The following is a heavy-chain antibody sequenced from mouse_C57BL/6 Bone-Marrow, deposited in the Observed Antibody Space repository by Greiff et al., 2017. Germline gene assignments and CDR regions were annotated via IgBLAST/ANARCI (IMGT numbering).Heavy chain of an antibody. CDR3: TTHDGYSYYFDY. J-gene: IGHJ2*01. Sequence: VQLKESGAELVRPGASVKLSCTASVFNIKDDYMHWVKQRPEQGLEWIGWIDPENGDTEYASKFQGKATITADTSSNTAYLQLSSLTSEDTAVYYCTTHDGYSYYFDYWGQGTTLTVSS. D-gene: IGHD2-3*01. CDR1: VFNIKDDY. CDR2: IDPENGDT. V-gene: IGHV14-4*01.